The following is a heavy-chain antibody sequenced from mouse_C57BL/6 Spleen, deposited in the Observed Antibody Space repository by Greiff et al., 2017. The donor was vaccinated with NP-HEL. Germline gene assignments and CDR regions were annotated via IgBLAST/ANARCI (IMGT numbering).Heavy chain of an antibody. D-gene: IGHD2-12*01. Sequence: QVQLQQPGAELVKPGASVKLSCKASGYTFTSYWMQWVKQRPGQGLEWIGEIDPSDSYTNYNQKFKGKATLTVDTSSSTAYMQLSSLTSEDSAVYYCARRGLSLRGFDYWGQGTTLTVSS. V-gene: IGHV1-50*01. CDR1: GYTFTSYW. CDR2: IDPSDSYT. J-gene: IGHJ2*01. CDR3: ARRGLSLRGFDY.